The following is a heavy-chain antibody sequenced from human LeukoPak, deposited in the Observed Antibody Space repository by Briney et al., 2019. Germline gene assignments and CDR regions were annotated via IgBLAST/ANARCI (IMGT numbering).Heavy chain of an antibody. CDR1: GFTFSSYG. CDR3: AKDISNPRGNTYYYDRSGPLAY. CDR2: ISYDGSNK. Sequence: GGSLRLSCAASGFTFSSYGMHWVRQAPGKGLEWVAVISYDGSNKYYADSVKGRFTISRDNSKNTLYLQMNSLRAEDTAVYYCAKDISNPRGNTYYYDRSGPLAYWGQGTLATVSS. V-gene: IGHV3-30*18. J-gene: IGHJ4*02. D-gene: IGHD3-22*01.